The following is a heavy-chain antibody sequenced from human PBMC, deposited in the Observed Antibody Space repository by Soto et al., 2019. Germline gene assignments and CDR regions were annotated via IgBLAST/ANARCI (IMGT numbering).Heavy chain of an antibody. CDR2: IDPSDSYT. V-gene: IGHV5-10-1*01. J-gene: IGHJ4*02. Sequence: PGESLKISCKGSGYSFTSYWIAWVRQMPGKGLEWLGRIDPSDSYTNYSPSLQGHVTISADKSISTAYLQWSSLKASDTAIYYCARYGGSSGPIDYWGQGTLVTVSS. CDR3: ARYGGSSGPIDY. D-gene: IGHD3-22*01. CDR1: GYSFTSYW.